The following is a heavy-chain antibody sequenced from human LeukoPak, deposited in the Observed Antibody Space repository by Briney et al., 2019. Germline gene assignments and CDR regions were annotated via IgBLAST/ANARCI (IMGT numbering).Heavy chain of an antibody. CDR1: GGSFSGYY. CDR2: IYYSGST. J-gene: IGHJ3*02. D-gene: IGHD3-22*01. Sequence: SETLSLTCAVYGGSFSGYYWSWIRQPPGKGLEWIGSIYYSGSTYYNPSLKSRVTISVDTSKNQFSLKLSSVTAADTAVYYCARFARGSRETYYYDSSGYYVGAFDIWGQGTMVTVSS. CDR3: ARFARGSRETYYYDSSGYYVGAFDI. V-gene: IGHV4-34*01.